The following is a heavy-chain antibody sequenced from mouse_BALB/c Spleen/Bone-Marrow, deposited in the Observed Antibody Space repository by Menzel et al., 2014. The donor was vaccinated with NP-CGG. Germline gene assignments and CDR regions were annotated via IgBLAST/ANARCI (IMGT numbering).Heavy chain of an antibody. J-gene: IGHJ2*01. CDR1: GYTFTSYT. Sequence: VKLVESGAELARPGASVKMSCKASGYTFTSYTMNWVKQRPGQGLEWIGYINPSSGYTNYNQKFKDKATLTADKSSSTTYMQLRRLTSSDASVYYCGRFITTATEYFDYWGQGTTVTVSS. D-gene: IGHD1-2*01. CDR2: INPSSGYT. V-gene: IGHV1-4*01. CDR3: GRFITTATEYFDY.